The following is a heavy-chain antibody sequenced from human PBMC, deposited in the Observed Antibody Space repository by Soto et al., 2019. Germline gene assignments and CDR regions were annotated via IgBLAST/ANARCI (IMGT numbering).Heavy chain of an antibody. D-gene: IGHD3-10*01. V-gene: IGHV3-30-3*01. CDR2: ISYDGSNK. J-gene: IGHJ3*02. CDR3: AKDSGIWFGEYDAFDI. Sequence: TGGSLRLSCAASGFTFSSYAMHWVRQAPGKGLEWVAVISYDGSNKYYADSVKGRFTISRDNSKNTLYLQMNSLRAEDTAVYYCAKDSGIWFGEYDAFDIWGQGTMVTVSS. CDR1: GFTFSSYA.